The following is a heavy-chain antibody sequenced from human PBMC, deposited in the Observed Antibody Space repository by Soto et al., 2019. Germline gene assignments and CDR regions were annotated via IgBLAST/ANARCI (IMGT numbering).Heavy chain of an antibody. CDR2: IWYDGSNK. J-gene: IGHJ6*02. D-gene: IGHD2-2*01. V-gene: IGHV3-33*01. Sequence: PGGSLRLSCAASGFTFSSYGMHWVRQAPGKGLEWVAVIWYDGSNKYYADSVKGRFTISRDNSKNTLYLQMNSLRAEDTAVYYCARDLIVVVPAAEGNSSSSDYYYYGMDVWGQGTTVTVSS. CDR3: ARDLIVVVPAAEGNSSSSDYYYYGMDV. CDR1: GFTFSSYG.